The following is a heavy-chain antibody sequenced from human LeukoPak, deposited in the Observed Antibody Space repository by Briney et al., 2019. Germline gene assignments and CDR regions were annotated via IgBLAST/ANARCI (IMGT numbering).Heavy chain of an antibody. Sequence: PGGSLRLSCVASGFTVSSFYMSWVRQAPGKGLEWVSVIYTGGGTFYAGSVKGRFTISRDNSKNTLFLQMDSLRAEDTAVYYCARARGYSGYESKWYFYGMDVWGQGTTVTVSS. D-gene: IGHD5-12*01. CDR2: IYTGGGT. CDR3: ARARGYSGYESKWYFYGMDV. V-gene: IGHV3-53*01. CDR1: GFTVSSFY. J-gene: IGHJ6*02.